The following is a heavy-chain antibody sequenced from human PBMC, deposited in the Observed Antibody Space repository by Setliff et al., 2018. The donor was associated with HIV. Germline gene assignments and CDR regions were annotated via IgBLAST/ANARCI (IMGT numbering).Heavy chain of an antibody. J-gene: IGHJ3*02. V-gene: IGHV4-39*01. D-gene: IGHD3-10*01. CDR1: GGSISSSSYY. CDR2: IYYSGST. Sequence: NPSETLSLTCTVSGGSISSSSYYWGWIRQPPGKGLEWIGSIYYSGSTYYKPSLKSRVTISVDTSNNQFSLRLSSVTAADTAVYYCARRGDMVRGSTFDIWSQGTMVTVSS. CDR3: ARRGDMVRGSTFDI.